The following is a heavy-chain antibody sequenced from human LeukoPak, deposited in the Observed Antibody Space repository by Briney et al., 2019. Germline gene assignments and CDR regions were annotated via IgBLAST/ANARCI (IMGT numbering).Heavy chain of an antibody. J-gene: IGHJ6*03. V-gene: IGHV4-4*07. CDR2: IYTSGST. CDR1: GGSISSYY. Sequence: SETLSLTCTVSGGSISSYYWSWTRQPAGKGLEWIGRIYTSGSTNYNPSLKSRVTMSVDTSKNQFSLKLSSVTAADTAVYYCARDGSSSSVYYYYMDVWGKGTTVTVSS. D-gene: IGHD6-6*01. CDR3: ARDGSSSSVYYYYMDV.